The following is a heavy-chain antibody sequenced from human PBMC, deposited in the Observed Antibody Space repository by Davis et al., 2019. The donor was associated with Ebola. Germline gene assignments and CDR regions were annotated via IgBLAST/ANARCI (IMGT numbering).Heavy chain of an antibody. Sequence: GESLKISCKGSGNSFSSLWIAWVRQMPGKGLEWMGIIYTGDSDTRYNPSFRGQVTISADKSIKTAFLQWSSLKASDTAMYYCATLRRTITGMDDGFDIWGQGTMVTVSS. J-gene: IGHJ3*02. CDR1: GNSFSSLW. CDR3: ATLRRTITGMDDGFDI. V-gene: IGHV5-51*01. CDR2: IYTGDSDT. D-gene: IGHD1-20*01.